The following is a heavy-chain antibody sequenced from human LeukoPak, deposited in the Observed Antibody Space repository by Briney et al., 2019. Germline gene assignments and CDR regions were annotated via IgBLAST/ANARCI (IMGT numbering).Heavy chain of an antibody. CDR3: ARTKPDNSEMYN. D-gene: IGHD3-22*01. CDR1: GYTLTTYD. CDR2: MNPNSGNT. J-gene: IGHJ4*02. Sequence: ASVEVSCKASGYTLTTYDINWVRQAAGQGLEWMGWMNPNSGNTGYAQKFQGRLTITRDASISTAYMELSSLRSDDTAVYYCARTKPDNSEMYNWGQGTLVTVSS. V-gene: IGHV1-8*03.